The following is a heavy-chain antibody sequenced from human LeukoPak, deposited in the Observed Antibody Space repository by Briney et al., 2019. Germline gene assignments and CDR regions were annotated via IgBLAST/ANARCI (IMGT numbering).Heavy chain of an antibody. CDR3: AREGPETYNFDF. Sequence: GASVKVSCKASGYTFTSYYIHWVREAPGQGLEYVGIIRPSGSTAYAQKFQGRVTMTRDTSTSAVYMELSSLRSEDTAVYYCAREGPETYNFDFWGQGTQVTVSS. J-gene: IGHJ4*02. D-gene: IGHD5-18*01. V-gene: IGHV1-46*01. CDR1: GYTFTSYY. CDR2: IRPSGST.